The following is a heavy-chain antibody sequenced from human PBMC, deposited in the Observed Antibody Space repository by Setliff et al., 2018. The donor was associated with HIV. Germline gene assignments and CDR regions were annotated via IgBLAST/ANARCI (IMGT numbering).Heavy chain of an antibody. Sequence: ASVNVSCKASGYTFTTYGVNWVRQAPGQGLEWMGWINSYNGNTKFAQKFQGRVTMTTDTSTTTAFMELRSLKADDTGIYYCSRSGVPPYYYYGMDVWGQGTTVTVSS. CDR3: SRSGVPPYYYYGMDV. CDR2: INSYNGNT. V-gene: IGHV1-18*04. J-gene: IGHJ6*02. D-gene: IGHD3-10*01. CDR1: GYTFTTYG.